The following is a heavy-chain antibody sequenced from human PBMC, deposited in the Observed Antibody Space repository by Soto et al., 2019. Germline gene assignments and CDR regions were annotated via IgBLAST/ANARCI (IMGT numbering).Heavy chain of an antibody. J-gene: IGHJ5*02. CDR3: ARAEYSSGWYDGINWFDP. D-gene: IGHD6-19*01. V-gene: IGHV1-18*01. CDR1: GYTFTSYG. Sequence: QVQLVQSGAEVKKPGASVKVSCKASGYTFTSYGISWVRQAPGQGLEWMGWISAYNGNTNYAQKLQGRVTMTTDTATSTAHMELRSLRSDDTAVYYCARAEYSSGWYDGINWFDPWGQGTLVTVSS. CDR2: ISAYNGNT.